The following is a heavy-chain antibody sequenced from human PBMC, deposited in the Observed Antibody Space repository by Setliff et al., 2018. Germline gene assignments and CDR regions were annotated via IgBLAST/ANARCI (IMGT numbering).Heavy chain of an antibody. CDR3: ARGRRITMIVVPPGVFDI. Sequence: PSETLSLTCTVSGGSISSSSYYWGWIRQPPGKGPEWIGEIDQSGITNYNPSLKSRVTISIDTSKNQFSLRLSSVTATDTAVYYCARGRRITMIVVPPGVFDIWGQGTMVTVSS. J-gene: IGHJ3*02. V-gene: IGHV4-39*07. D-gene: IGHD3-22*01. CDR1: GGSISSSSYY. CDR2: IDQSGIT.